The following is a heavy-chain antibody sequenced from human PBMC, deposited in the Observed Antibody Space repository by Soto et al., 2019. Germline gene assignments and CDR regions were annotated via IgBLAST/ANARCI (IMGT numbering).Heavy chain of an antibody. CDR1: GYNFSTYA. Sequence: ASVKVSCKASGYNFSTYALLWVRQAPGQGLEWMGWINTGNGNTKYSQKFQGRVTMTRDTSASTAFLELSSLKSEDTAVYYCARGERFYYFYYGMDVWGQGSTVTVSS. V-gene: IGHV1-3*04. CDR3: ARGERFYYFYYGMDV. CDR2: INTGNGNT. D-gene: IGHD1-26*01. J-gene: IGHJ6*02.